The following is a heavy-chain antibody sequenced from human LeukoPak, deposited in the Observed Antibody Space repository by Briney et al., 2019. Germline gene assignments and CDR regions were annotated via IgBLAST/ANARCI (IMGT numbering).Heavy chain of an antibody. Sequence: PGGSLRLSCAASGFTFSSYEMNWVRQAPGKGLEWVSYISSSGSTKYYADSVKGRFTISRDNAKNSLYLQMNSLRAEDTAVYYCARDRHLMVRGVMSYYFDHWGQGTLVTVSS. V-gene: IGHV3-48*03. CDR3: ARDRHLMVRGVMSYYFDH. D-gene: IGHD3-10*01. J-gene: IGHJ4*02. CDR1: GFTFSSYE. CDR2: ISSSGSTK.